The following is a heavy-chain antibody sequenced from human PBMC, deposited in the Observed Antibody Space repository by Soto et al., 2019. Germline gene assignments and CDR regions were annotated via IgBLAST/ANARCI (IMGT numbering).Heavy chain of an antibody. CDR1: GFTFSGSA. Sequence: EVQLVESGGGLVQPGGSLKLSCAASGFTFSGSAMHWVRQASGKGLEWVGRIRSKANNYATAYAASVKGRFTVSRDVSKNTAYLQLNSLKTEDTAVYYCTRQGSGGLNVDYWGQGTLVTVSS. V-gene: IGHV3-73*02. CDR2: IRSKANNYAT. D-gene: IGHD6-19*01. CDR3: TRQGSGGLNVDY. J-gene: IGHJ4*02.